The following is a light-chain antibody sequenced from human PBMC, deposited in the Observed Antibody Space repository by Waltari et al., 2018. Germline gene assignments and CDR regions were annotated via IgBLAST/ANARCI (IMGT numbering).Light chain of an antibody. Sequence: DIQMTQSPSTLTASVGDRVNMTCRASQSISIWVAWYQQKPGQAPKLLIDKASTLETGVPSRFSGSGSGTQFTLTISSLQPDDSATYYCQQYTKFWTFGQGTKVEI. CDR3: QQYTKFWT. J-gene: IGKJ1*01. CDR2: KAS. V-gene: IGKV1-5*03. CDR1: QSISIW.